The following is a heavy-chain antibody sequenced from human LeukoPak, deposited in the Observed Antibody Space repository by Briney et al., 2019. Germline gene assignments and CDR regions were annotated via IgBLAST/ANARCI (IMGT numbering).Heavy chain of an antibody. CDR2: ISWNSGSI. Sequence: GRSLRLSCAASGFTFDDYAMHWVRQAPGKGLEWVSGISWNSGSIGYADSVKGRFTISRDNAKNSLYLQMNSLRAEDTALYYCAKDRRDYYGSGSYPQGYFDYWGQGTLVTGSS. V-gene: IGHV3-9*01. CDR3: AKDRRDYYGSGSYPQGYFDY. J-gene: IGHJ4*02. CDR1: GFTFDDYA. D-gene: IGHD3-10*01.